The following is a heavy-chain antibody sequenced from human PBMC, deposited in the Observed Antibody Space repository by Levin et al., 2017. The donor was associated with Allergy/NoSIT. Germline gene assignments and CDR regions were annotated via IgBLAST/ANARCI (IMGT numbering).Heavy chain of an antibody. CDR1: GGSISTGDYN. V-gene: IGHV4-30-4*01. D-gene: IGHD6-13*01. CDR2: IFYSGTT. Sequence: SETLSLTCTVSGGSISTGDYNWSWIRQPPGKGLEWIGFIFYSGTTYYNPSLKSRVTMSVDTSKNQFSLELSSVTAADTAVYFCATEPRTVAAGFDHWGQGALVTVSS. CDR3: ATEPRTVAAGFDH. J-gene: IGHJ4*02.